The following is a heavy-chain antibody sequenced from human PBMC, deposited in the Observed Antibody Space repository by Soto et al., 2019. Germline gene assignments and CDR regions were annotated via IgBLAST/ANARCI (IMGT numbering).Heavy chain of an antibody. CDR2: IFYSGNT. J-gene: IGHJ4*02. CDR3: AMKPLVDTMADNFEY. Sequence: PSETLSLTCAVSGYSISNSNWWGWIRQPPGKGLEWIGYIFYSGNTYYNPSLKSRVTMSADTSKNQFSLKLSSVTAVDTAVYYCAMKPLVDTMADNFEYWGQGTLVTVSS. D-gene: IGHD5-12*01. CDR1: GYSISNSNW. V-gene: IGHV4-28*01.